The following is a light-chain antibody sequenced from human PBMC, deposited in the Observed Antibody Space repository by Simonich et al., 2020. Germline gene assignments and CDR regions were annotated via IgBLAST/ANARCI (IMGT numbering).Light chain of an antibody. CDR1: SSNIGSNY. Sequence: QSVLTQPPSASGTPGQRVTISCSGSSSNIGSNYVYWYQQLPGTAPKPLIYRNKQRPSGVPARFSGSKSGNTASLTISGLQAEDEADYYCCSYAGSSTLVFGGGTKLTVL. V-gene: IGLV1-47*01. CDR3: CSYAGSSTLV. CDR2: RNK. J-gene: IGLJ2*01.